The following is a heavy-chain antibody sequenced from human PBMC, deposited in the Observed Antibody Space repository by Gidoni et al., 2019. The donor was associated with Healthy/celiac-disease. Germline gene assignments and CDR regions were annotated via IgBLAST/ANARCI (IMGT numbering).Heavy chain of an antibody. Sequence: EVQLVESGGGLVKPGGSLSLSCAASGFPFSSYSMIWLRQAPGKGLEWVSSISSSSSYIYYADSVKGRFTISRDNAKNSLYLQMNSLRAEDTAVYYCARATTGYPYYYYGMDVWGQGTTVTVSS. CDR3: ARATTGYPYYYYGMDV. J-gene: IGHJ6*02. CDR2: ISSSSSYI. D-gene: IGHD3-9*01. CDR1: GFPFSSYS. V-gene: IGHV3-21*01.